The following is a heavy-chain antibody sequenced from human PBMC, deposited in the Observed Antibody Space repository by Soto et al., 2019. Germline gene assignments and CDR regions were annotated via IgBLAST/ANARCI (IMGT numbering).Heavy chain of an antibody. CDR2: LRGSGGDT. D-gene: IGHD3-16*02. J-gene: IGHJ4*02. CDR3: AKRGGYDYVWKSYRPDY. CDR1: GFTFSSFA. Sequence: EVQLLESGGGLVQPGGSLRLSCVASGFTFSSFAMSWVRQAPGKGLEWVSTLRGSGGDTYYADSVNGRFTISRDKSKNTLYLQMDRLRVEDTAVYYCAKRGGYDYVWKSYRPDYWGQGTLVSVSS. V-gene: IGHV3-23*01.